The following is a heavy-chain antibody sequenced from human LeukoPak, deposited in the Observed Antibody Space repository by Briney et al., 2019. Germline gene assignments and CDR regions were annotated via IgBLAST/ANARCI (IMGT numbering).Heavy chain of an antibody. CDR2: ILYDGSNK. Sequence: PGGSLRLSCAASGFTFRSYGMHWVRQAPGKGLEWVTFILYDGSNKYYADSVRGRFTISRDNSKNTLYLQMNSLRAEDTAVYYCARSRYTGSYLDYWSQGTLVTVSS. V-gene: IGHV3-30*02. J-gene: IGHJ4*02. CDR1: GFTFRSYG. D-gene: IGHD1-26*01. CDR3: ARSRYTGSYLDY.